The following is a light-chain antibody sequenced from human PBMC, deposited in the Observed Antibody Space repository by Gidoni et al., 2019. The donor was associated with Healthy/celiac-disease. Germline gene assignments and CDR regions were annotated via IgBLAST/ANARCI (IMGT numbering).Light chain of an antibody. V-gene: IGLV1-40*01. CDR1: SSNIGAGYD. J-gene: IGLJ2*01. CDR3: QSYDSSLSHVV. Sequence: QSVLTQPPSVSGPPGQRVTISCTGSSSNIGAGYDVHWYQQLPGTAPKLLIYGNSNRPSGVPDRFSGSKSGTSASLAITGLQAEDEADYYCQSYDSSLSHVVFGGGTKLTVL. CDR2: GNS.